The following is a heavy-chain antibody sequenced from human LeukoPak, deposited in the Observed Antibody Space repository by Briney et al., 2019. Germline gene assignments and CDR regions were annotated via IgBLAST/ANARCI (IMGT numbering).Heavy chain of an antibody. CDR3: ARHGPWGSGSYSIDI. D-gene: IGHD3-10*01. V-gene: IGHV5-51*01. Sequence: GESLKISCKGSGXSFTTYWIGWVRQMPGKGLEWMGMIYPGDSETRYGPSFQGQVTISVDKSISTAYVQWSSLKASDTAMYYCARHGPWGSGSYSIDIWGQGTMVTVSS. CDR2: IYPGDSET. CDR1: GXSFTTYW. J-gene: IGHJ3*02.